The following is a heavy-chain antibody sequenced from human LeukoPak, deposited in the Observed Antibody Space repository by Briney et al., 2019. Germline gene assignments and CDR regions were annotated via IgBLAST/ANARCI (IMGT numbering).Heavy chain of an antibody. Sequence: SVKVSCKASGGTFRSSAMSWVRQAPGQGLEWVGHIILMFGTTTYAQKFQGRVTISADESTTTVYMELSSLTSDDTAIYYCTRDEYKGSATFNYWGQGTQVIVSS. CDR3: TRDEYKGSATFNY. V-gene: IGHV1-69*01. CDR1: GGTFRSSA. D-gene: IGHD1-1*01. J-gene: IGHJ4*02. CDR2: IILMFGTT.